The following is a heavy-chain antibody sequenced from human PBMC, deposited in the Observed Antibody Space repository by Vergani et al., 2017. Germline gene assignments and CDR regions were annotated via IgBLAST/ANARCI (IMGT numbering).Heavy chain of an antibody. J-gene: IGHJ4*02. CDR1: GFTFSDYY. CDR3: ARESGYYDGSGYVDG. CDR2: ISSSSSYT. Sequence: QVQLVASGGGLVKPGGSLRLSCAASGFTFSDYYMSLIRQAPGKGLEWVSYISSSSSYTNYADSVKGRFPISGENAKNSLYLQMNSLRAEETAVYYCARESGYYDGSGYVDGGGQETLVTV. V-gene: IGHV3-11*05. D-gene: IGHD3-22*01.